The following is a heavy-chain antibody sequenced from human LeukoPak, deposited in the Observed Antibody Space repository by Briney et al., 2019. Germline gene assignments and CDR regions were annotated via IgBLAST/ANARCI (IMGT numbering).Heavy chain of an antibody. CDR2: IYTSGST. CDR3: ASGEAARVLKGYYYYMDV. D-gene: IGHD6-6*01. J-gene: IGHJ6*03. V-gene: IGHV4-61*02. Sequence: PSQTLSLTCTVSGGSISSGSYYWSWIRQPAGKGLEWIGRIYTSGSTNYNPSLKSRVTISVDTSKNQFSLKLSSVTAADTAVYYCASGEAARVLKGYYYYMDVWGKGTTVTVSS. CDR1: GGSISSGSYY.